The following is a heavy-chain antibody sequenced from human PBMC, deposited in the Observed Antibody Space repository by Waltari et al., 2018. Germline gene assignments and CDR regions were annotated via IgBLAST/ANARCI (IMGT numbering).Heavy chain of an antibody. Sequence: QVQLAQSGAEVKKPGSSLKVSCKASGGSFSRYAIRWVRQVPGQGLEWMGGIIPSFRTPNYAQKFLDRVTITAEESTNTVYMELRSLRPEDTAVYYCARSPGERWLQMFFDYCGQGTLVTVSS. CDR3: ARSPGERWLQMFFDY. CDR1: GGSFSRYA. J-gene: IGHJ4*02. V-gene: IGHV1-69*01. CDR2: IIPSFRTP. D-gene: IGHD5-12*01.